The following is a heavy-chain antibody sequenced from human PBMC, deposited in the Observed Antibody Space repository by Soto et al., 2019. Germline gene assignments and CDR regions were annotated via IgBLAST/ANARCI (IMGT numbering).Heavy chain of an antibody. V-gene: IGHV6-1*01. J-gene: IGHJ4*01. D-gene: IGHD1-26*01. CDR2: TYHRSKWYY. Sequence: QVQLQQSGPGLVKPSQTLSLTCAITGDSVSSNSAGWSWVRQSPSRGLEWLGRTYHRSKWYYEYAVSVRGRITINPDTSKNQYSLQLNSVTPEDTAVYFCARGEQYSGRIFDYWGQGTLVTVSS. CDR3: ARGEQYSGRIFDY. CDR1: GDSVSSNSAG.